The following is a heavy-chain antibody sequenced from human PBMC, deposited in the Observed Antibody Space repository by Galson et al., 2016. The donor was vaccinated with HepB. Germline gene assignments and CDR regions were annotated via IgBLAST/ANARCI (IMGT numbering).Heavy chain of an antibody. J-gene: IGHJ5*02. V-gene: IGHV1-2*02. Sequence: SVKVSCKASGYTFAGSHMHWVRQTPGQGLEWMGWINPNNGGTKDVQKFQGRVTMTRDTSSRTAYMELSGLRSDDTAVYYCARDSGSGTLDHWGQGTLVTVSS. CDR2: INPNNGGT. D-gene: IGHD3-10*01. CDR1: GYTFAGSH. CDR3: ARDSGSGTLDH.